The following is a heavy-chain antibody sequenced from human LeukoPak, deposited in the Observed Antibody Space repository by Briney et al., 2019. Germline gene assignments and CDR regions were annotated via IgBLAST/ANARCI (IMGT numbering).Heavy chain of an antibody. CDR2: IIPIFGTA. CDR1: GGTFSSYA. CDR3: ASWDFWGGYDAFDI. V-gene: IGHV1-69*05. Sequence: SVKVSCKASGGTFSSYAISWVRQAPGQGLEWMGGIIPIFGTANYAQKFQGRVTITTDESTSTAYMELSSLRSEDTAVYYCASWDFWGGYDAFDIWGQGTMVTVSS. J-gene: IGHJ3*02. D-gene: IGHD3-3*01.